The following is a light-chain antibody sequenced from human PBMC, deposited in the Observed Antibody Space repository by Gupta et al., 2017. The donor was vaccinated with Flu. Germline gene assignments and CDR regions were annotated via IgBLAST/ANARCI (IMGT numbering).Light chain of an antibody. Sequence: EIVMTQSPATLSVSPGESTTLSCRASQGISSNLAWYQQKPGQAPRLLIYGASTRATGIPDRFGGGGSETDFTLTISSLQSEDFAVYYCQQYNRWPPWTFGQGTKVEIK. J-gene: IGKJ1*01. CDR1: QGISSN. V-gene: IGKV3-15*01. CDR2: GAS. CDR3: QQYNRWPPWT.